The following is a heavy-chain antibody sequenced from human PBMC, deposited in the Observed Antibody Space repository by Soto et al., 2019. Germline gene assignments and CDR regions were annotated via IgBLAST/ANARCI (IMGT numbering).Heavy chain of an antibody. Sequence: GASVKVSCKASGGTFSRYAISWVRQAPGQGLEWMGGIIPIFGTANYAQKFQGRVTITADESTSTAYMELSSLRSEDTAVYYCASRLYSSRTNYYYYGMDVWGQGTTVTVSS. V-gene: IGHV1-69*13. D-gene: IGHD6-13*01. CDR1: GGTFSRYA. CDR3: ASRLYSSRTNYYYYGMDV. CDR2: IIPIFGTA. J-gene: IGHJ6*02.